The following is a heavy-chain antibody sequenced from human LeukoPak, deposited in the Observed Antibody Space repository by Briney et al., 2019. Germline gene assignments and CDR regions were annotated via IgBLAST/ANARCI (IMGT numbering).Heavy chain of an antibody. Sequence: ASVKVSCKASGYTFTGYYMHWVRQAPGQGLEWMGWINPNSSGTNYAQKFQGRVTMTRDTSISTAYMELSRLRSDDTAVYYCARVYGSGFNWFDPWGQGTLVTVSS. D-gene: IGHD3-10*01. V-gene: IGHV1-2*02. CDR1: GYTFTGYY. CDR2: INPNSSGT. J-gene: IGHJ5*02. CDR3: ARVYGSGFNWFDP.